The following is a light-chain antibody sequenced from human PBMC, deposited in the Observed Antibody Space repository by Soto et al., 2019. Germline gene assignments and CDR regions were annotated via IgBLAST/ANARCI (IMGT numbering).Light chain of an antibody. CDR2: GAF. CDR3: QQYKNWPPLT. J-gene: IGKJ4*01. CDR1: QSVSYN. Sequence: EIVMTQSPATLSVSPGETATLSCRASQSVSYNLAWYQQKPRQGPRLLIYGAFTRATGIPARFSGSGSGTEFTLTTSSLQAEDFALYYCQQYKNWPPLTFGGGTKVEIK. V-gene: IGKV3-15*01.